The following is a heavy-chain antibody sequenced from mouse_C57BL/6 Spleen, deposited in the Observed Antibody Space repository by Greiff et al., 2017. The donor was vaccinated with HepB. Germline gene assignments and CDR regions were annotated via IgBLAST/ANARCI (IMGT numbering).Heavy chain of an antibody. V-gene: IGHV1-76*01. CDR2: IYPGSGNT. J-gene: IGHJ4*01. CDR3: ARYYSSGCADY. D-gene: IGHD3-2*02. CDR1: GYTFTDYY. Sequence: QVQLKQSGAELVRPGASVKLSCKASGYTFTDYYINWVKQRPGQGLEWIARIYPGSGNTYYNEKFKGKATLTAEKSSSTAYMQLSSLTSEDSAVYFCARYYSSGCADYWGQGTSVTVSS.